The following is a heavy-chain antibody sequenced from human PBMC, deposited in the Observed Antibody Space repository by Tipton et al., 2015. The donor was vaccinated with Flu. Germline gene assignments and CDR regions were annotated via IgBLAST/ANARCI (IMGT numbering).Heavy chain of an antibody. J-gene: IGHJ4*02. CDR1: GASVNSGSYY. CDR3: ARGLGSFDFWSGSDY. CDR2: ISHSGIT. D-gene: IGHD3-3*01. V-gene: IGHV4-61*01. Sequence: GLVKPSETLSLTCTVAGASVNSGSYYWTWIRQPPGKGLEWIGHISHSGITNYNPSLTSRVTISADTSKNQFSLTLISVTAADTAVYFCARGLGSFDFWSGSDYWGQGTLVTVSS.